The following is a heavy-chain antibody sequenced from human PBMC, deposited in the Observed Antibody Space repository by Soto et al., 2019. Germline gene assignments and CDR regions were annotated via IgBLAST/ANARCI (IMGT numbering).Heavy chain of an antibody. CDR3: ARQYYDFWSGRYYYYYGMDV. D-gene: IGHD3-3*01. CDR1: GFTFSSYA. CDR2: ISYDGSNK. J-gene: IGHJ6*02. Sequence: LRLSCAASGFTFSSYAMHWVRQAPGKGLEWVAVISYDGSNKYYADSVKGRFTISRDNPKNTLYLQMNSLRAEDTAVYYCARQYYDFWSGRYYYYYGMDVWGQGTTVTVSS. V-gene: IGHV3-30-3*01.